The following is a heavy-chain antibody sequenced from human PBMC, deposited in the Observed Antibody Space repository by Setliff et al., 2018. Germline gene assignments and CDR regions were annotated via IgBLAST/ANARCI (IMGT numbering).Heavy chain of an antibody. D-gene: IGHD1-1*01. CDR1: GYSFTSDW. J-gene: IGHJ4*02. V-gene: IGHV5-51*01. CDR3: ARHFRNWYFDY. CDR2: IYPGDSDT. Sequence: GESLKISCKGSGYSFTSDWIGWVRQMPGKGLGWMGIIYPGDSDTRYSPSFQGQVTISADKSISTAYLQWSSLKASDTAIYYCARHFRNWYFDYWGQGTLVTAPQ.